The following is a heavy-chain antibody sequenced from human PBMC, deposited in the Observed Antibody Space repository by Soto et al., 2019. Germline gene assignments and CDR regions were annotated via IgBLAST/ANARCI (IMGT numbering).Heavy chain of an antibody. D-gene: IGHD3-3*01. CDR1: GGSISSYY. V-gene: IGHV4-59*01. J-gene: IGHJ4*02. CDR2: IYYSGST. Sequence: TSETLSLTCTVSGGSISSYYWSWIRQPPGKGLEWIGYIYYSGSTNYNPSLKSRVTISVDTSKNQFSLKLSSVTAADTAVYYCARVYYDFWSGYDNTVFDYWGQGTLVTVSS. CDR3: ARVYYDFWSGYDNTVFDY.